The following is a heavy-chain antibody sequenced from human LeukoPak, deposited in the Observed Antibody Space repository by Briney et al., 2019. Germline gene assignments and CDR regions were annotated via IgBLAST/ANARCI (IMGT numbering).Heavy chain of an antibody. CDR1: GYSFTSYW. D-gene: IGHD3-22*01. CDR3: ARQYYDSSGYYYYYGMDV. J-gene: IGHJ6*02. Sequence: GESLKISCKGSGYSFTSYWIGWVRQMPGKGLEWMGIIYPGDSDTRYSPSFQGQVTISADKSISTAYLRWSSLKASDTAMYYCARQYYDSSGYYYYYGMDVWGQGTTVTVSS. V-gene: IGHV5-51*01. CDR2: IYPGDSDT.